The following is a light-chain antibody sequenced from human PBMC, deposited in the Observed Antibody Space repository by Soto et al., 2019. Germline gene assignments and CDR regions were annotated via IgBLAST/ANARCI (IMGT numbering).Light chain of an antibody. CDR2: ANS. CDR1: SSNIGAGYD. CDR3: QSYDTNLSVV. V-gene: IGLV1-40*01. Sequence: QLVLTQPPSVSGAPGQRVTISCTGSSSNIGAGYDVHWYQQLPGTAPKLLMYANSNRPSGVPDRFSGSKSGTSASLAITGLQAEDEADYYCQSYDTNLSVVFGGGTKLTVL. J-gene: IGLJ2*01.